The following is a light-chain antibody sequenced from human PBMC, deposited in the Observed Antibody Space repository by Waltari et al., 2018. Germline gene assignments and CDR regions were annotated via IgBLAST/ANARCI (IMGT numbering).Light chain of an antibody. V-gene: IGKV1-NL1*01. CDR1: HGISNS. CDR2: DSS. J-gene: IGKJ4*01. CDR3: QQYYSIPLT. Sequence: DIQMTQSPSSLSASTGDRVPITCRASHGISNSLAWYQQKPGNAPTLLLSDSSRLETGVPARFTGSRSGTDYTLTISSLQPEDFASYYCQQYYSIPLTFGGGTKVEIK.